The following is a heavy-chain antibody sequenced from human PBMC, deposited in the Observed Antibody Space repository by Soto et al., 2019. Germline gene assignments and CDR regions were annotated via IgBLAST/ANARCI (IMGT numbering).Heavy chain of an antibody. J-gene: IGHJ4*01. D-gene: IGHD3-10*01. CDR1: GFTFSTYW. V-gene: IGHV3-7*05. CDR2: IKGDGSEK. CDR3: ARVQSGPVFDY. Sequence: GGSLRLSGAASGFTFSTYWMSWVRQAPGKGLEWVAHIKGDGSEKYYVDSVKGRSTISRDNARNSLYLQMNSLRADDTAVFYCARVQSGPVFDYWGRGTLVTVSS.